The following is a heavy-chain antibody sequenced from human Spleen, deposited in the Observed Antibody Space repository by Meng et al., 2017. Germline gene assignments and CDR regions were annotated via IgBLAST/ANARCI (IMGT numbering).Heavy chain of an antibody. V-gene: IGHV4-34*01. CDR3: ARGPSTMAHDFDY. Sequence: HLNPLGPVVLKHSDPESPTCLCSWRSYSDCTWSCIRRPPVKGLEWIEELKHSGSTNYNPSLESRATISVDPSQNNLSLKLNSVTAADSAVYYCARGPSTMAHDFDYWGQGTLVTVSS. D-gene: IGHD5-24*01. CDR1: WRSYSDCT. J-gene: IGHJ4*02. CDR2: LKHSGST.